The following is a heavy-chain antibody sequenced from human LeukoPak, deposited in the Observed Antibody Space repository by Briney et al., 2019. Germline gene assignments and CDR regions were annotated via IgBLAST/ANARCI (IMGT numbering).Heavy chain of an antibody. CDR3: ARLDPYCTGDACYLEF. V-gene: IGHV5-51*01. Sequence: GESLKISCKGSGYNFSTYWIGWVRQMPGKGLEWMGIIYPGDSHTRYSPSFQGQVTISADKSITTAYLQWSSLKASDTAMYYCARLDPYCTGDACYLEFWGQGTLVTVSS. CDR2: IYPGDSHT. CDR1: GYNFSTYW. D-gene: IGHD2-8*02. J-gene: IGHJ4*02.